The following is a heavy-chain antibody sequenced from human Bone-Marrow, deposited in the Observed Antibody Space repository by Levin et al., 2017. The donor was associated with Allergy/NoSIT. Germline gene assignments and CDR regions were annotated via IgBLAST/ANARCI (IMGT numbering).Heavy chain of an antibody. J-gene: IGHJ4*01. D-gene: IGHD4-17*01. CDR2: ITVISDV. CDR1: GFTFSSYG. V-gene: IGHV3-21*01. Sequence: VASVKVSCAASGFTFSSYGMHWVRQAPGKGLEWVSTITVISDVYYADSAKGRFTISRDNAKNSLYLQMDSLRAEDTALYYCARDRGDYRLYYFDYWGHGTLVTVSS. CDR3: ARDRGDYRLYYFDY.